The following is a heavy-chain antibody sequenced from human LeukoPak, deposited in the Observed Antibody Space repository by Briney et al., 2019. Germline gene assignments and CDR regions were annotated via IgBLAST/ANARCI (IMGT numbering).Heavy chain of an antibody. CDR2: IYYSGST. CDR1: GGSVSSYY. CDR3: ARARSTVTTYGI. D-gene: IGHD4-17*01. V-gene: IGHV4-59*02. J-gene: IGHJ3*02. Sequence: PSETLSLTCTVSGGSVSSYYWSWIRQPPGKGLEWIGYIYYSGSTNYNPSLKSRVTTSVDTSKNQFSLKLSSVTAADTAVYYCARARSTVTTYGIWGQGTMVTVSS.